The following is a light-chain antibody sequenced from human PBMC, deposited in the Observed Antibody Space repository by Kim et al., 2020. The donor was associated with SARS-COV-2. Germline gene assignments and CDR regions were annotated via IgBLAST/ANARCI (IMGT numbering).Light chain of an antibody. CDR1: QSVRSTY. V-gene: IGKV3-20*01. J-gene: IGKJ1*01. CDR2: GAC. Sequence: EIVLTQSPGTLSLSPGDRAAISCRPSQSVRSTYLAWYQQKPGQAPRLLIYGACSRASGTPDRFSGSGSGADFTLTISRLEPEDSEVYYCHQYDNSPRTFGQGTKVDIK. CDR3: HQYDNSPRT.